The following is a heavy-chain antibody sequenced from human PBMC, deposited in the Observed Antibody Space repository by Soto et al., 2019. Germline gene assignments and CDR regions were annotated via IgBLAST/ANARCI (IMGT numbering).Heavy chain of an antibody. D-gene: IGHD6-19*01. CDR2: IYPGDSDT. V-gene: IGHV5-51*01. Sequence: PGESLKISCKGSGYSFTSYWIGWVRQMPGKGLEWMGIIYPGDSDTRYSPSFQGQVTISADKSISTAYLQWSSLKASDTAMYYCARQVADPRGYYYYYMDVWGKGTTVTVSS. J-gene: IGHJ6*03. CDR3: ARQVADPRGYYYYYMDV. CDR1: GYSFTSYW.